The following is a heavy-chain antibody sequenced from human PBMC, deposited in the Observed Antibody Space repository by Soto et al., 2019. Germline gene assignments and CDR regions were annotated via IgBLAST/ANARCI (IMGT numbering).Heavy chain of an antibody. CDR3: ARGAMVVDEDAFDI. CDR1: GYTFTSYG. J-gene: IGHJ3*02. D-gene: IGHD5-18*01. V-gene: IGHV1-18*01. Sequence: ASVKVSCKASGYTFTSYGISWVRQAPGQGLEWIGWISAYNGNTNYAQKLQGRVTMTTDTSTSTAYMELRSLRSDDTAVYYCARGAMVVDEDAFDIWGQGTMVTVSS. CDR2: ISAYNGNT.